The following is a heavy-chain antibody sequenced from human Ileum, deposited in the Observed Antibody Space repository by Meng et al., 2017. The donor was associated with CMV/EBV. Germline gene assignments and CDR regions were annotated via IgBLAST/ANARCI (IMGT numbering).Heavy chain of an antibody. D-gene: IGHD2-2*02. J-gene: IGHJ4*02. Sequence: GESLKTPCSASGFAFSDYSMNWVRQAPGGGLEWLSIVYRRSTAKYYAQSVKGRFTISRDDSTSTLYLHMNSLRVDDTATYYCAKDTTPDSRYNFDCWGQGTLVTVSS. CDR2: VYRRSTAK. CDR1: GFAFSDYS. CDR3: AKDTTPDSRYNFDC. V-gene: IGHV3-23*03.